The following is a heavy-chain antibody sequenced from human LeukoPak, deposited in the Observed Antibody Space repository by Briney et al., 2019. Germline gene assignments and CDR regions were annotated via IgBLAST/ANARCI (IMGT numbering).Heavy chain of an antibody. CDR1: GGSISSYY. V-gene: IGHV4-30-4*08. D-gene: IGHD3-3*01. Sequence: SETLSLTCTVSGGSISSYYWSWIRQPPGKGLEWIGYIYYSGSTYYNPSLKSRVTISVDTSKNQFSLKLSSVTAADTAVYYCARDRRSYDFWSGSFSNPWGQGTLVTVSS. J-gene: IGHJ5*02. CDR2: IYYSGST. CDR3: ARDRRSYDFWSGSFSNP.